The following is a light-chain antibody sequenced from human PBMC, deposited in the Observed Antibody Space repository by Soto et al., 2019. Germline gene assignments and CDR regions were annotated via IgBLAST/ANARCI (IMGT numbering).Light chain of an antibody. CDR3: QSYDSSLSGPV. CDR2: GNS. CDR1: SSNIGAHYD. Sequence: QSVLTQPPSVSGAPGQRVTISCTGSSSNIGAHYDVHWYQQLPGTAPKVLIYGNSNRPSGVPDRFSGSKSGTSASLAITGLQAEDEADYYGQSYDSSLSGPVFGGGTKLTVL. J-gene: IGLJ2*01. V-gene: IGLV1-40*01.